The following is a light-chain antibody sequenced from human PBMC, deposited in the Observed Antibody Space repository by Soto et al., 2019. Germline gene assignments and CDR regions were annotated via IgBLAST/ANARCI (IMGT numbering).Light chain of an antibody. CDR1: TGTVTSVNY. Sequence: QAVVTQEPSLTVSPGGTVTLTCASSTGTVTSVNYPNWFQQKPGQAPRPLIYNTNNKHSWTPARFSGSLLGVKAALTLSGVQPEDEPEYDCLLLHVDPQPHWVFGGGTK. V-gene: IGLV7-43*01. CDR3: LLLHVDPQPHWV. J-gene: IGLJ3*02. CDR2: NTN.